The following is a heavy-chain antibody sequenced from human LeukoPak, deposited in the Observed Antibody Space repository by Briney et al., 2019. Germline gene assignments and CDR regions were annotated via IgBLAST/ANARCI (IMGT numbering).Heavy chain of an antibody. CDR2: INPSGGST. D-gene: IGHD1-26*01. CDR1: GYTFTSYY. V-gene: IGHV1-46*01. CDR3: AGELVGAIGNYFDY. J-gene: IGHJ4*02. Sequence: ASVKVSCKASGYTFTSYYMHWVRQAPGQGLEWMGMINPSGGSTNYAQKFQGRVTMTRDTSTSTVYLELSSLRSEDTAVYYCAGELVGAIGNYFDYWGQGTLVTVSS.